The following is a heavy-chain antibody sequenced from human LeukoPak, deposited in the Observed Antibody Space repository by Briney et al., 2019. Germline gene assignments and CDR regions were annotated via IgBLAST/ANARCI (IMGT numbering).Heavy chain of an antibody. Sequence: GGSLRLSCAASGFTFSSYSMNWVRQAPGKGLEWVSSISSSSSYIYYADPVKGRFTISRDNAKNSLYLQMNSLRAEDTAVYYCARGGRGIAVYWGQGTLVTVSS. V-gene: IGHV3-21*01. CDR3: ARGGRGIAVY. J-gene: IGHJ4*02. CDR1: GFTFSSYS. CDR2: ISSSSSYI. D-gene: IGHD6-19*01.